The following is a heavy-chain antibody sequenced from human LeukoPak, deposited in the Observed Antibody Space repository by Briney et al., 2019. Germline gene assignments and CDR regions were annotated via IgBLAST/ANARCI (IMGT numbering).Heavy chain of an antibody. CDR3: VRDESCFYDSSGHSAFDY. J-gene: IGHJ4*02. D-gene: IGHD3-22*01. CDR1: GYSINSGDY. V-gene: IGHV4-38-2*02. CDR2: VYRSGSS. Sequence: SETLSLTCTVSGYSINSGDYWGWVRQPPGKGLEWIGSVYRSGSSYYNPSLKSRVTISLDTSNNQFSLKLSSVTAADTAVYYCVRDESCFYDSSGHSAFDYWGQGTLVTVSS.